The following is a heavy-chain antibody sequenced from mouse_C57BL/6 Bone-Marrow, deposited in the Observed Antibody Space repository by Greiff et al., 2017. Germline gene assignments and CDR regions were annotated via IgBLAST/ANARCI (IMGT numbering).Heavy chain of an antibody. D-gene: IGHD2-2*01. Sequence: EVQRVESGAELVKPGASVKLSCTASGFNIKDYYMHWVKQRTEQGLEWIGRIDPEDGKTKYAPKFQGKATITADTSSNTAYLQLSSLTSEDTAVYYCARGLPRRLYYAMDYWGQGTSVTVSS. V-gene: IGHV14-2*01. CDR2: IDPEDGKT. CDR3: ARGLPRRLYYAMDY. J-gene: IGHJ4*01. CDR1: GFNIKDYY.